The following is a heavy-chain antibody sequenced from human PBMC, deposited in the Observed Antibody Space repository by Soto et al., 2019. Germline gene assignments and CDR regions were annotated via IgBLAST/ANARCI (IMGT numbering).Heavy chain of an antibody. CDR1: GYTFTGHY. CDR3: ARDLCPLGSGSPCPLYGVDI. Sequence: QVQLVQSGAEVKPPGASVKVSCKASGYTFTGHYMHWVRQVSGKRLEYLGWLKSDNGGTYYTPRIRGRGSFSRDTSSSTGYMELSGLQSDDTAVYFCARDLCPLGSGSPCPLYGVDIWGQGTTVGVSS. J-gene: IGHJ6*02. V-gene: IGHV1-2*02. D-gene: IGHD3-10*01. CDR2: LKSDNGGT.